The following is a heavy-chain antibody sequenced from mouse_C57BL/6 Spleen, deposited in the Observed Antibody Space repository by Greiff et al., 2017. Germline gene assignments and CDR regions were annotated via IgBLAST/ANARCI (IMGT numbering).Heavy chain of an antibody. CDR3: TRDRDYGSLFAY. D-gene: IGHD1-1*01. CDR1: GFTFSSYA. CDR2: ISSGGDYI. V-gene: IGHV5-9-1*02. Sequence: EVKLMESGEGLVKPGGSLKLSCAASGFTFSSYAMSWVRQTPEKRLEWVAYISSGGDYIYYADTVKGRFTISRDNTRNTLYLQMMSLESEDTDMYYSTRDRDYGSLFAYWGQGTLVTVSA. J-gene: IGHJ3*01.